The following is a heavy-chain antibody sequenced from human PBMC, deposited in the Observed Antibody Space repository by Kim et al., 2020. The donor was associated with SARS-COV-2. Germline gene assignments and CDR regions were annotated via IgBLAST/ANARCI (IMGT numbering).Heavy chain of an antibody. V-gene: IGHV3-23*01. D-gene: IGHD6-19*01. CDR3: TKKGVYSSGPYLDY. J-gene: IGHJ4*02. CDR2: ISGSGGST. Sequence: GGSLRLSCSASGFTFSSYAMSWVRQAPGKGLEWGSAISGSGGSTYYADSVTGRLTISRDNSKNTLYLQMNSLRAEDTAVYYCTKKGVYSSGPYLDYWGQGTLVTVSS. CDR1: GFTFSSYA.